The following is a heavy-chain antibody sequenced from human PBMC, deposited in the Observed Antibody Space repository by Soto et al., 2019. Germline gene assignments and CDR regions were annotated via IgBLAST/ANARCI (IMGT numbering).Heavy chain of an antibody. D-gene: IGHD4-17*01. Sequence: GGSLRLSCAASGFTFSNAWMNWVRQAPGRGLEWVGRIKSKTDGGTTDYAAPVKGRFTISRDDSKNTLYLQMNSLKTEDTAVYYCTTVWPRDYVTYFDYWGQGTLVTVSS. J-gene: IGHJ4*02. V-gene: IGHV3-15*07. CDR1: GFTFSNAW. CDR3: TTVWPRDYVTYFDY. CDR2: IKSKTDGGTT.